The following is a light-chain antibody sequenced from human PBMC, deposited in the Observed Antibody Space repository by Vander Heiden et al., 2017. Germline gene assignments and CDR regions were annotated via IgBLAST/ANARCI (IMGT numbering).Light chain of an antibody. CDR3: QAWDSSSDHCV. CDR1: NIGSKS. Sequence: SYVLTQPPSVSVAPGQTARITCGGNNIGSKSVHWYQQKPGQAPVLVVYEDSDRPSGIPERFSGSNSGNTATLTISRVEAGDEADYYCQAWDSSSDHCVFGGGTKMTVL. CDR2: EDS. J-gene: IGLJ2*01. V-gene: IGLV3-21*02.